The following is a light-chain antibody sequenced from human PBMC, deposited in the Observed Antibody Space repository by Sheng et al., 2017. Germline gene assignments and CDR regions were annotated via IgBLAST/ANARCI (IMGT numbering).Light chain of an antibody. CDR2: GAS. Sequence: EIVMTQSPATLSVSPGERATLSCRASQSVSSNLAWYQQKPGQAPRLLTKGASTRATGIPARFSGSGSGTDFTLTISRLEPEDFVVYYCQQYGSFPHTFGQGTKLEIK. J-gene: IGKJ2*01. CDR1: QSVSSN. CDR3: QQYGSFPHT. V-gene: IGKV3D-15*01.